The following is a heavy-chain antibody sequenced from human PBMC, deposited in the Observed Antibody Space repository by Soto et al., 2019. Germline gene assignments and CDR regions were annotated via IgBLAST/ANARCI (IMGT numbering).Heavy chain of an antibody. CDR3: ARDDNYITGTTDYYYGMDV. D-gene: IGHD1-7*01. CDR1: GGTFSSYA. V-gene: IGHV1-69*12. Sequence: QVQLVQSGAEVKKPGSSVKVSCKASGGTFSSYAISWVRQAPGQGLEWMGGMIPSFGTANYAQKFQGRVTITADESTSTAYMELSSLRSEDTAVYYCARDDNYITGTTDYYYGMDVWGQGTTVTVSS. CDR2: MIPSFGTA. J-gene: IGHJ6*02.